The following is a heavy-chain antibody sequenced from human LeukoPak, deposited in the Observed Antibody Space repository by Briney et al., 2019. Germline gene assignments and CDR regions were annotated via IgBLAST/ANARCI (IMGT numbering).Heavy chain of an antibody. V-gene: IGHV1-2*02. J-gene: IGHJ3*02. CDR1: GGTFSSYA. CDR3: ASLLGATIAFDI. D-gene: IGHD5-12*01. CDR2: INPNSGGT. Sequence: ASVKVSCKASGGTFSSYAISWVRQAPGQGLEWMGWINPNSGGTNYAQKFQGRVTMTRDTSISTAYMELSRLRSDDTAVYYCASLLGATIAFDIWGQGTMVTVSS.